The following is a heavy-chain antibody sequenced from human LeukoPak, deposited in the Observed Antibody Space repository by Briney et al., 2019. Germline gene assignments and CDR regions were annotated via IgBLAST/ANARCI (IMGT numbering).Heavy chain of an antibody. V-gene: IGHV3-30*18. J-gene: IGHJ4*02. Sequence: GRSLRLSCAASGFTFSSYAMHWVRQAPGKGLEWVAVISYDGSNKYYADSVKGRFTISRDNSRNTLHLQMNSLRAEDTAVYSCAKASLRYFDWFSDYWGQGTLVTVPS. D-gene: IGHD3-9*01. CDR2: ISYDGSNK. CDR1: GFTFSSYA. CDR3: AKASLRYFDWFSDY.